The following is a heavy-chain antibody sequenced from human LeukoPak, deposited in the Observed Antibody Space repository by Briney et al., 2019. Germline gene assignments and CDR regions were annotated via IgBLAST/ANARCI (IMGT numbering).Heavy chain of an antibody. Sequence: PGGSLRLSCVTSGFSFSSYAMSWVRQAPGKGLEWVSSISSGGDGTYYADSVKGRFTISRDNSKNTLYLQMNSLRAEDTAVYYCAKDGGASREYSNGWYRFSDYWGQGTLVPVSP. V-gene: IGHV3-23*01. CDR1: GFSFSSYA. CDR3: AKDGGASREYSNGWYRFSDY. D-gene: IGHD6-19*01. J-gene: IGHJ4*02. CDR2: ISSGGDGT.